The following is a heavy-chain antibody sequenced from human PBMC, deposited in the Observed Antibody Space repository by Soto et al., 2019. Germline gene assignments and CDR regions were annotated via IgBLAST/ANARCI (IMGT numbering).Heavy chain of an antibody. CDR2: ISWNSGSI. J-gene: IGHJ3*02. CDR1: GFTFDDYA. CDR3: AKDISYDSFEGAFDI. D-gene: IGHD3-22*01. V-gene: IGHV3-9*01. Sequence: TGGSLRLSCAASGFTFDDYAMHWVRQAPGKGLEWVSGISWNSGSIGYADSVKGRFTISRDNAKNSLYLQMNSLRAEDTALYYCAKDISYDSFEGAFDIWGQGTMVTVSS.